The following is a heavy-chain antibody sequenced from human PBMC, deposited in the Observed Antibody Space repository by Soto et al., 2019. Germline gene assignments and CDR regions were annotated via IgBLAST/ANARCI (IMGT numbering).Heavy chain of an antibody. J-gene: IGHJ5*02. CDR2: IIPIFGTA. V-gene: IGHV1-69*13. D-gene: IGHD6-13*01. CDR1: GGTFSSYA. Sequence: ASVKVSCKASGGTFSSYAISWVRQAPGQGLEWMGGIIPIFGTANYAQKFQGRVTITADESTSTAYMELSSLRSEDTAVYYCARDSSIAAAAPRFDPWGQRTLVTVSS. CDR3: ARDSSIAAAAPRFDP.